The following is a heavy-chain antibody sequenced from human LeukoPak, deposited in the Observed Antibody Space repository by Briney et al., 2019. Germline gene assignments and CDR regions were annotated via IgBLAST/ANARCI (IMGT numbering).Heavy chain of an antibody. CDR1: GFTVSSNF. D-gene: IGHD5-12*01. V-gene: IGHV3-66*01. Sequence: GGSLRLSCAASGFTVSSNFMSWVRQAPGKGLECVSVIYSRGGTYYADSVQGRFTISRDASKNTLFLQMNSLRAEDTAVYYCARDRGYSGYGPGYFDLWGRGTLVTVSS. CDR2: IYSRGGT. J-gene: IGHJ2*01. CDR3: ARDRGYSGYGPGYFDL.